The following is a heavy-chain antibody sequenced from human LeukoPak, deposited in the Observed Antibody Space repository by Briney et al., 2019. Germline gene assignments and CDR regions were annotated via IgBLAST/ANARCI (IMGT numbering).Heavy chain of an antibody. CDR2: MNPNSGNT. CDR1: GYSFTKYD. CDR3: ARVPGFWPGHYCGMDV. D-gene: IGHD3-10*01. J-gene: IGHJ6*02. Sequence: GAAVTVSHMASGYSFTKYDINWVGQAPGQGREGVGWMNPNSGNTDYEQKFQGRVTMTRTTSISTAYMELSSLRSEDTAVYYCARVPGFWPGHYCGMDVWGQGTTVTVSS. V-gene: IGHV1-8*01.